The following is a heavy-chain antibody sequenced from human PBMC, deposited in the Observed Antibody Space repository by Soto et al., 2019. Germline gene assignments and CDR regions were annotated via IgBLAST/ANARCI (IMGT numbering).Heavy chain of an antibody. CDR3: GKERRGSGWSVCNF. J-gene: IGHJ4*02. CDR2: ISGNGNSA. D-gene: IGHD6-19*01. CDR1: GFTFRDYA. V-gene: IGHV3-23*01. Sequence: TGGSLRLSCAASGFTFRDYAMNWVRQAPGKGLEWVADISGNGNSARHADSVKGRFTISRDNSQNTLYLHMNSLRVDDTAIYYCGKERRGSGWSVCNFWGQGTLVTVSS.